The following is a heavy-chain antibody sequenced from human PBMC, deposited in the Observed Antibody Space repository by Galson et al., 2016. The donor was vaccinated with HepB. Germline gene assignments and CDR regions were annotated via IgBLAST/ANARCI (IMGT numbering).Heavy chain of an antibody. Sequence: TLSLTCAVSGGSISSSGYSWNWIRQPPGKGLEWVAYIHHSGSTYYNPSLKSRVTISIDRSQNQFSLKLNSVTAADTAVYFCASAQVTMIRGVNPRLHGVDVWGQGTTVIVSS. J-gene: IGHJ6*02. V-gene: IGHV4-30-2*01. CDR2: IHHSGST. CDR3: ASAQVTMIRGVNPRLHGVDV. CDR1: GGSISSSGYS. D-gene: IGHD3-10*01.